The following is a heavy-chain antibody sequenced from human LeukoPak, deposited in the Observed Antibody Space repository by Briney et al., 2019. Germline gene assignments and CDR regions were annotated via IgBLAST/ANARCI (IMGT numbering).Heavy chain of an antibody. Sequence: SGGSLRLSCAASGFTFSSYWMHWVRQAPGKGLVWFSRINSDGSSTSYADSVKGRFTISRDNAKNTLYLQMNSLRAEDTAVYYCAREEGIAAAGTWFDPWGQGTLVTVSS. J-gene: IGHJ5*02. CDR1: GFTFSSYW. V-gene: IGHV3-74*01. D-gene: IGHD6-13*01. CDR3: AREEGIAAAGTWFDP. CDR2: INSDGSST.